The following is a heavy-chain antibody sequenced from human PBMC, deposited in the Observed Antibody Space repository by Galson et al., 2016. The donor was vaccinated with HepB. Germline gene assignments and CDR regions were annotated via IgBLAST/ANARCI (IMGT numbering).Heavy chain of an antibody. CDR2: IYYTGTT. J-gene: IGHJ6*03. CDR3: ALLPRDYSHRYFYRDV. D-gene: IGHD4-11*01. CDR1: GASISSSTYY. V-gene: IGHV4-39*01. Sequence: ETLSLTCYVSGASISSSTYYWGWIRQPPGKGLEWLGTIYYTGTTYYNSSLRSRLTIFVDKSKNQFSLKLTSVTAADTAVYYCALLPRDYSHRYFYRDVWGKGATVTVSS.